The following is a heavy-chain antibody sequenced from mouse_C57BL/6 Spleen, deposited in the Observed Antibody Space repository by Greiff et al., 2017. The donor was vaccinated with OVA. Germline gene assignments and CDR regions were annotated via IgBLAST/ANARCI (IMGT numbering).Heavy chain of an antibody. D-gene: IGHD2-1*01. CDR1: GYTFTDYY. V-gene: IGHV1-26*01. J-gene: IGHJ4*01. CDR3: ARSYGNHPYYSAMDY. Sequence: EVQLQQSGPELVKPGASVKISCKASGYTFTDYYMNWVKQSHGKSLEWIGDINPNNGGTSYNQKFKGKATLTVDKSSSTAYMGLRSLTSEDSAVYYCARSYGNHPYYSAMDYWGQGTSVTVSS. CDR2: INPNNGGT.